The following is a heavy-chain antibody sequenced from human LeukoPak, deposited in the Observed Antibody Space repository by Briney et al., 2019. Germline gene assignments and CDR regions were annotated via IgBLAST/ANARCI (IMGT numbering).Heavy chain of an antibody. D-gene: IGHD2-2*01. J-gene: IGHJ4*02. Sequence: ASVKVTCKASGYTFTSYAMNWVRQAPGQGLEWMGWINTNTGNPTYAQGFTGRFVFSLDTSVSTAYLQISSLKAEDTAVYYCARRRYCSSTSCYLPDYWGQGTLVTVSS. V-gene: IGHV7-4-1*02. CDR1: GYTFTSYA. CDR3: ARRRYCSSTSCYLPDY. CDR2: INTNTGNP.